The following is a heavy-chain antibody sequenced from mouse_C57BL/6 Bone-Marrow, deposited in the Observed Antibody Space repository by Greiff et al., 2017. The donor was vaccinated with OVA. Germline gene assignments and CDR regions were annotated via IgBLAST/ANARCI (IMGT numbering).Heavy chain of an antibody. V-gene: IGHV1-55*01. CDR1: GYTFTSYW. J-gene: IGHJ3*01. D-gene: IGHD1-1*01. Sequence: VQLQQPGAELVKPGASVKMSCKASGYTFTSYWITWVKQRPGQGLEWIGDIYPGSGSTNYNEKFKSKATLTVDTSSSTAYMQLSSLTSEDSAVYYCAARGSSDGWFAYWGQGTLVTVSA. CDR2: IYPGSGST. CDR3: AARGSSDGWFAY.